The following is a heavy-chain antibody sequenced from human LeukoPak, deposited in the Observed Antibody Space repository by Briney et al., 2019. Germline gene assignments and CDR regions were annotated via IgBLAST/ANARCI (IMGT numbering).Heavy chain of an antibody. D-gene: IGHD7-27*01. Sequence: PSETLSLTCAVYGGSFSGYYWSWIRQPPGKGLEWVGEINHSGSTNYNPSLKSRVTISVDTSKNQFSLKLSSVTAADTAVYYCATRKLGNDYWGQGTLVTVSS. J-gene: IGHJ4*02. V-gene: IGHV4-34*01. CDR1: GGSFSGYY. CDR3: ATRKLGNDY. CDR2: INHSGST.